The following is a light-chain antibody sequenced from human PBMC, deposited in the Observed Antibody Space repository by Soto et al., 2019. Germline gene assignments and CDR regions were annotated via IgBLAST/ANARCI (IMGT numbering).Light chain of an antibody. CDR2: EGF. V-gene: IGLV2-23*01. CDR1: TNDVGTYNL. Sequence: QSVLTQPASVPGSPGQSITLSCTGTTNDVGTYNLVSWYQQHPGKAPKLIICEGFKRPSGVSNRFSGSKSGNTASLTISGLQAEGEADYYCSSYAGSTTYVFGTGTKVTVL. CDR3: SSYAGSTTYV. J-gene: IGLJ1*01.